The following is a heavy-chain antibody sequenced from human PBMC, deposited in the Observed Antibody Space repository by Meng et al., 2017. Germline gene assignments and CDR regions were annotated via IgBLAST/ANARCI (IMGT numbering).Heavy chain of an antibody. J-gene: IGHJ4*02. Sequence: AEVNMPGPSRQVSLQASGYTFPDYWLHWVRRAPGQGLEWMGRINPKSGDTRYAQRFQGRVTMTGDTSISTAYMELSGLRSDDTAMYYCARDEDISAAGKLFGDYWGQGTLVTVSS. CDR1: GYTFPDYW. CDR3: ARDEDISAAGKLFGDY. D-gene: IGHD6-13*01. V-gene: IGHV1-2*06. CDR2: INPKSGDT.